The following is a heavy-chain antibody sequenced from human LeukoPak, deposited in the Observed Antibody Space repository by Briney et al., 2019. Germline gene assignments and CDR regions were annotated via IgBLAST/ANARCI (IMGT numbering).Heavy chain of an antibody. D-gene: IGHD5-18*01. V-gene: IGHV4-59*06. J-gene: IGHJ3*02. CDR1: GGLITNYY. CDR2: IYYSGST. CDR3: AIDSRGGYSYGYVLDAFDI. Sequence: SETLSLTCTVSGGLITNYYRSWIRQPPGKGLEWIGYIYYSGSTYHNPALKRRVTMSVDTSKNQFSLKLISGTAADTAVYYCAIDSRGGYSYGYVLDAFDIWGQGTMVTVSS.